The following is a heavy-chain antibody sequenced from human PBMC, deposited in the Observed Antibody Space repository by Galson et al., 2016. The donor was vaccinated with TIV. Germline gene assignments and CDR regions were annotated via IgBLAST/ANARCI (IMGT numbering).Heavy chain of an antibody. J-gene: IGHJ6*02. CDR3: ARERRFCGNECYLHYFYGMDV. Sequence: SLRLSCAASGFTVSSNYMNWVRQAPGKGLEWVAITSSDGTTHYADSVKGRFTMSRDNSMNTLYLQMNNLGTEDTAVYFCARERRFCGNECYLHYFYGMDVWGHGTTVTVSS. V-gene: IGHV3-66*02. D-gene: IGHD2-21*01. CDR1: GFTVSSNY. CDR2: TSSDGTT.